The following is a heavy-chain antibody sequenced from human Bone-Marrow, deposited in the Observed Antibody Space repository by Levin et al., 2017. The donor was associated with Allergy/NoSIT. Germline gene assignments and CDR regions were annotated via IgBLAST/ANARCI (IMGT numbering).Heavy chain of an antibody. V-gene: IGHV1-2*02. Sequence: ASVKVSCKASGYTFTGYYMHWVRQAPGQGLEWMGWINPNSGGTNYAQKFQGRVTMTRDTSISTAYMELSRLRSDDTAVYYCARELDYYGSGKTYYFDYWGQGTLVTVSS. CDR3: ARELDYYGSGKTYYFDY. D-gene: IGHD3-10*01. CDR1: GYTFTGYY. J-gene: IGHJ4*02. CDR2: INPNSGGT.